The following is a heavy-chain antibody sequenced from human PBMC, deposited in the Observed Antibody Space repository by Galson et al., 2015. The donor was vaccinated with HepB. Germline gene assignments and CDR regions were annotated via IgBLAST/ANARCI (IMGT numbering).Heavy chain of an antibody. CDR2: ISSSSSYI. D-gene: IGHD3-3*01. CDR3: ARDRVFGVVIMTYGMDV. V-gene: IGHV3-21*01. J-gene: IGHJ6*02. CDR1: GFTFSSYS. Sequence: SLRLSCAASGFTFSSYSMNWVRQAPGKGLEWVSSISSSSSYIYYADSVKGRFTISRDNAKNSLYLQMNSLRAEDTAVYYCARDRVFGVVIMTYGMDVWGQGTTVTVSS.